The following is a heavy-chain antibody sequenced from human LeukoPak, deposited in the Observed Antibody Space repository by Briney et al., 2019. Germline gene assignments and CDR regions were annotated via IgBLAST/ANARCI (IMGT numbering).Heavy chain of an antibody. CDR2: ISYSGKA. CDR1: GGSITTSDFD. D-gene: IGHD1-26*01. J-gene: IGHJ4*02. Sequence: TSETLSLTCTVSGGSITTSDFDWAWIRHPPGQGFEWIATISYSGKAYYYPSLMSRVTISVDTSKNQFSLDVTSVTAADTGLFYCARFKGGTGFDYWGRGILVIVS. CDR3: ARFKGGTGFDY. V-gene: IGHV4-39*01.